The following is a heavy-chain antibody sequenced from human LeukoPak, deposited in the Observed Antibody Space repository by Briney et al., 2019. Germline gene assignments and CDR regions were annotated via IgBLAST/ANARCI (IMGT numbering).Heavy chain of an antibody. J-gene: IGHJ4*01. CDR1: GFTFSNYA. CDR3: GKDRYSRTTCSPEN. Sequence: GGSLRLSCAASGFTFSNYAMNWVRQAPGKGLEWVAGISGSGGSTYYADSVKRHYTISRHNHKNTLYTQLHTLSAEHASVYFCGKDRYSRTTCSPENCGDGTLLTASS. V-gene: IGHV3-23*01. CDR2: ISGSGGST. D-gene: IGHD2-2*01.